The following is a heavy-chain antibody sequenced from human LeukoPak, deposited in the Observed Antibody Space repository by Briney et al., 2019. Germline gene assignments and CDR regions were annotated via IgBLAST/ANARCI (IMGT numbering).Heavy chain of an antibody. CDR1: GGSISSYY. CDR3: ASVSSTFAYYYDSSGYYYYFDY. J-gene: IGHJ4*02. D-gene: IGHD3-22*01. CDR2: IYYSGST. V-gene: IGHV4-59*01. Sequence: ASETLSLTCTVSGGSISSYYWSWIRQPPGKGVEWIGYIYYSGSTNYNPSLKSRVTISVDTSKNQFSLKLSSVTAADTAVYYRASVSSTFAYYYDSSGYYYYFDYWGQGTLVTVSS.